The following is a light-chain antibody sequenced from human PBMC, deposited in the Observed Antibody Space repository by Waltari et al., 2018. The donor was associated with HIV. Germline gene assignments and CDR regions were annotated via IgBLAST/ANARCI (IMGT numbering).Light chain of an antibody. CDR1: SASIGSNY. CDR2: EDD. V-gene: IGLV6-57*01. J-gene: IGLJ1*01. CDR3: QSYDSNTRI. Sequence: FMLTQPRSVSESPGKTVTISCTRRSASIGSNYVQWYQQRPGSSPTTVTYEDDQRPSGVPGRFSGSIDRSSNSASLTISGLMTEDEADYYCQSYDSNTRIFGTGTKVTVL.